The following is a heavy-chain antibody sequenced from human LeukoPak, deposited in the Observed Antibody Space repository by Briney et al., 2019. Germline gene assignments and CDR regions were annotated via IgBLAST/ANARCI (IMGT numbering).Heavy chain of an antibody. CDR1: GGSISSGDYY. D-gene: IGHD3-10*01. Sequence: SETLSLTCTVSGGSISSGDYYWSWLRQPPGKGLEWIGYIYFTGGTNYNPSLKSRVTMSIDTSKNQFSLKLNSVTAADTAFYYCARGGGLFDYWGQGSLVTVSS. J-gene: IGHJ4*02. CDR2: IYFTGGT. CDR3: ARGGGLFDY. V-gene: IGHV4-61*08.